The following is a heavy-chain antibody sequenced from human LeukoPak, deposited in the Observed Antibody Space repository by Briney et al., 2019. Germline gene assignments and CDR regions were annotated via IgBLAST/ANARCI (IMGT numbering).Heavy chain of an antibody. CDR3: AKAVVGATYDAFDI. CDR1: GFTFDDYA. J-gene: IGHJ3*02. Sequence: GGSLRLSCAASGFTFDDYAMHWVRQAPGKGLEWVSGISWNSGSIGYADSVKGRFTISRDNAKNSLYLQMNSLRAEDSALYYCAKAVVGATYDAFDIWGQGTMVTVSS. CDR2: ISWNSGSI. V-gene: IGHV3-9*01. D-gene: IGHD1-26*01.